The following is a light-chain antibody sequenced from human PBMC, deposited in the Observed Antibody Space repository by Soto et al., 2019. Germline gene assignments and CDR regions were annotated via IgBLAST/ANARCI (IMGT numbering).Light chain of an antibody. CDR2: GAS. CDR3: QQYNSWPPLT. V-gene: IGKV3D-15*01. Sequence: EIVTTQSPATLSVSPGERATLSCRASQSVSSNLAWYQQKPGQAPRLLIYGASTRATGIPARFSGSGAGTEFTLTISSLQSEDFAVYYCQQYNSWPPLTFGGGTKVEIK. J-gene: IGKJ4*01. CDR1: QSVSSN.